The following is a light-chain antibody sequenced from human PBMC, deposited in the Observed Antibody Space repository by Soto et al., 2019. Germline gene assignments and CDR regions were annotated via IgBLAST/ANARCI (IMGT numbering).Light chain of an antibody. Sequence: EIVLKHSPDTLSLSPGERATLSCRASQSVRSNYLAWYQQKPGQAPRFLIYDASSRATGSPDRFSGSGSGTDFTLTISRLEPEDFAVYYCQQYGSTPLTGGGGTKVDIK. CDR2: DAS. CDR1: QSVRSNY. V-gene: IGKV3-20*01. CDR3: QQYGSTPLT. J-gene: IGKJ4*01.